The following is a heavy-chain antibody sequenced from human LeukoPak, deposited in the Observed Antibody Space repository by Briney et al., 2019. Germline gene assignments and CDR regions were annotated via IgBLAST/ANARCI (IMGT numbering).Heavy chain of an antibody. V-gene: IGHV4-34*01. CDR1: GGSFSDYF. J-gene: IGHJ4*02. CDR3: VTYYYGSSAPKRNY. D-gene: IGHD3-22*01. Sequence: NPSETLSLTCAVYGGSFSDYFWSWIRQPPGKGLEWIGEISHSGSTTYNPSLRSRVTISGDTSKKQFSLKLSSVTAADTAVYYCVTYYYGSSAPKRNYWCQGILVTVSS. CDR2: ISHSGST.